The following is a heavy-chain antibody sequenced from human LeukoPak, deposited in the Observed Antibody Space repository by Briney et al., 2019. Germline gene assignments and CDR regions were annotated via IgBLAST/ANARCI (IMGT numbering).Heavy chain of an antibody. CDR2: IYHSGST. Sequence: SETLSLTCTVSGYSISSGYYWGWIRQPPGKGLEWIGSIYHSGSTYYNPSLKSRVTISVDTSKNQFSLKLSSVTAADTAVYYCARALGEFGELLYDFDYWGQGTLVTVSS. J-gene: IGHJ4*02. CDR3: ARALGEFGELLYDFDY. CDR1: GYSISSGYY. V-gene: IGHV4-38-2*02. D-gene: IGHD3-10*01.